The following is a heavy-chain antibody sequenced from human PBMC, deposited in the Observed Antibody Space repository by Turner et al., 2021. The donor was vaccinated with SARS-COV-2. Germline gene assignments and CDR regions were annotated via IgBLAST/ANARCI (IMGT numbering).Heavy chain of an antibody. V-gene: IGHV3-30-3*01. CDR1: GFTFSSYA. Sequence: VPPVESGGGVVPPGRSLGLSCAASGFTFSSYAFHWVRQAPGKGLEWVAVISYDGSHKSYADSVKGRFTISRDTSKNTLYLQMNSLRAEDTALYYCAKDRGQLWPPRAGMDVWGQGTTVTVS. J-gene: IGHJ6*02. D-gene: IGHD5-18*01. CDR2: ISYDGSHK. CDR3: AKDRGQLWPPRAGMDV.